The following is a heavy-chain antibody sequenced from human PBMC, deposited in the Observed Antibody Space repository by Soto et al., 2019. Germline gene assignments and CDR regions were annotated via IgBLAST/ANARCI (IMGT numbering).Heavy chain of an antibody. D-gene: IGHD4-17*01. J-gene: IGHJ4*02. CDR2: ISGSGSNT. Sequence: PGGSLRLSCAASGFTFSSYAMGWVRQASGKGLEWVSAISGSGSNTYYAVSLKGRFAISRDNSKNTLYLQMNSLRAGDTAVYYCSKDNPYGGNPLWGQGTLVTVSS. CDR1: GFTFSSYA. V-gene: IGHV3-23*01. CDR3: SKDNPYGGNPL.